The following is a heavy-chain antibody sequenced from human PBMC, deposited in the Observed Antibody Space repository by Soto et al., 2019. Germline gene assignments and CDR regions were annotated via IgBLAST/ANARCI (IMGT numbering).Heavy chain of an antibody. Sequence: QVYLHQSGPGLVKPSGTLSLTCAVSGDSISSTHWWTWVRQTPAKGLDWIGEVYHSGSTSYNPSLKSRVTISVDKSNNQFSLKLTSVTAADTAVYYCATLPPRNVVTVLPIPTWGQGTLVSVSS. CDR3: ATLPPRNVVTVLPIPT. J-gene: IGHJ5*02. D-gene: IGHD2-2*02. CDR2: VYHSGST. CDR1: GDSISSTHW. V-gene: IGHV4-4*02.